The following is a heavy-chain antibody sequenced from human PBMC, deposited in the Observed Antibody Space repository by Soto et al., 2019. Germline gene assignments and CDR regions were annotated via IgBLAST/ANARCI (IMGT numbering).Heavy chain of an antibody. CDR1: GYSFTSYW. V-gene: IGHV5-10-1*01. Sequence: GESLKISCNGSGYSFTSYWISWVRQMPGKGLEWMGRIDPSDSYTNYSPSFQGHVTISADKSISTAYLQWSSLKASDTAMYYCARHYDILTGYYNVGTNWFDPWGQGTLVTVSS. J-gene: IGHJ5*02. D-gene: IGHD3-9*01. CDR3: ARHYDILTGYYNVGTNWFDP. CDR2: IDPSDSYT.